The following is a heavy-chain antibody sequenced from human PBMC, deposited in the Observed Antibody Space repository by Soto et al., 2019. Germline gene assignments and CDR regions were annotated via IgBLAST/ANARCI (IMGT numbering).Heavy chain of an antibody. D-gene: IGHD2-15*01. CDR3: ARDTGFIDTYGMDV. CDR2: IYYSGST. CDR1: GGSISSGGYY. Sequence: QVQLQESGPGLVKPSQTLSLTCTVSGGSISSGGYYWSWIRQHPGKGLEWIGYIYYSGSTYYNPSLKSQVTLSVDTSKNQFSLKLSSVTAADTAVYYCARDTGFIDTYGMDVWGQGTTVTVSS. J-gene: IGHJ6*02. V-gene: IGHV4-31*01.